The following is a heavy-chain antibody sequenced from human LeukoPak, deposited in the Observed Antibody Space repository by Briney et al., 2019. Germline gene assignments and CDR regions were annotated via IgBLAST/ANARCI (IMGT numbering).Heavy chain of an antibody. J-gene: IGHJ6*02. V-gene: IGHV4-59*12. CDR1: GGSLSSYY. D-gene: IGHD4-23*01. Sequence: SETLSLTCAVSGGSLSSYYWSWIRQPPGKGLEWIGYIYYSGSTNYNPSLKSRVTISVDTSKNQFSLKLSSVTAADTAVYYCARLETGNSAYYYYYGMDVWGQGTTVTVSS. CDR3: ARLETGNSAYYYYYGMDV. CDR2: IYYSGST.